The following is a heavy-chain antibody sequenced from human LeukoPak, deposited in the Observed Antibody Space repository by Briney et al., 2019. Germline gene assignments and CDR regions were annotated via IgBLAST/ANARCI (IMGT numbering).Heavy chain of an antibody. Sequence: PSETLSLTCAVYGGSLSGYYWSWIRQPAGKGLEWIGRIYTSGSTNYNPSLKSRVTMSVDTSKNQFSLKLSSVTAADTAVYYCARDGGIATDNWFDPWGQGTLVTVSS. J-gene: IGHJ5*02. V-gene: IGHV4-4*07. CDR3: ARDGGIATDNWFDP. D-gene: IGHD2-15*01. CDR2: IYTSGST. CDR1: GGSLSGYY.